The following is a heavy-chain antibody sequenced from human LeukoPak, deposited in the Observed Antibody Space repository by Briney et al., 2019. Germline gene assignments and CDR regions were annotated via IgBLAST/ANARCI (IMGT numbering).Heavy chain of an antibody. CDR1: AFTFSNYY. V-gene: IGHV3-11*01. CDR3: AGLDVEMATIGY. Sequence: GGSLRLSCAASAFTFSNYYMSWIRQAPGKGLEWVSYISSSGSTIYYADSVKGRFTISRENAKNSLYLQMNSLRAEDTAVYYCAGLDVEMATIGYWGQGTLVTVSS. CDR2: ISSSGSTI. D-gene: IGHD5-24*01. J-gene: IGHJ4*02.